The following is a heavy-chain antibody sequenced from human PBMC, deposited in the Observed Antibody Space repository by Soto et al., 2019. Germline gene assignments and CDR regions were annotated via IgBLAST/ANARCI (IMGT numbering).Heavy chain of an antibody. V-gene: IGHV4-61*08. CDR3: ACSSLWFGELLLDY. D-gene: IGHD3-10*01. J-gene: IGHJ4*02. Sequence: SETLSLTCTVSGVPISTDDYYWTWIRQPPGKGLEWIGYIYYSGSTNYNPSLKSRVTISVDTSKNQFSLKLSSVTAADTAVYYCACSSLWFGELLLDYWGQGTLVTVSS. CDR1: GVPISTDDYY. CDR2: IYYSGST.